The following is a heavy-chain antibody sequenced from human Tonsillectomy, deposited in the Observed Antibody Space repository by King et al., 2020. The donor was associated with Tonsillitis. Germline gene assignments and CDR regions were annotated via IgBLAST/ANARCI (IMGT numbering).Heavy chain of an antibody. CDR2: ISGSGAGT. CDR1: GFTFTSYA. CDR3: AREPSNGGNSFDY. Sequence: VQLVESGGGSVQPGGSLRLSCAASGFTFTSYAMSWVRQAPGKGLEWVSAISGSGAGTYYADSVKGRFTISRDNSENTLSLQMNSLRAEDTAIYYCAREPSNGGNSFDYWGQGTLVTVSS. V-gene: IGHV3-23*04. J-gene: IGHJ4*02. D-gene: IGHD2-15*01.